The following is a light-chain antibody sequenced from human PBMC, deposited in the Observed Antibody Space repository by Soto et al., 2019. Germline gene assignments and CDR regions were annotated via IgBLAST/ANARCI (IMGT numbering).Light chain of an antibody. CDR1: QSLVYSDGNTY. J-gene: IGKJ2*01. V-gene: IGKV2-30*01. Sequence: DVVMTQSPLSLPVTLGQPASISCRSSQSLVYSDGNTYLNWFQQRPGQSPRRLIYTDFTLKISRVEAEDVGVYYCMQGSQWPYTFGQGTKLEIK. CDR3: MQGSQWPYT.